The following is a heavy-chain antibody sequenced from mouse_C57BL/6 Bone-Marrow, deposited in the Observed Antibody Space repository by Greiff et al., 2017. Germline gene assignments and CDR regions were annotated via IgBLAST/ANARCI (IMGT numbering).Heavy chain of an antibody. CDR1: GFTFSSYG. CDR3: ASRTGTWYFDV. J-gene: IGHJ1*03. V-gene: IGHV5-6*02. CDR2: ISSGGSYT. Sequence: EVKLQESGGDLVKPGGSLKLSCAASGFTFSSYGMSWVRQTQDKRLEWVATISSGGSYTYYPDSVKGRFTISRDNAKNTLYMQMSSLKSEDTAMYYCASRTGTWYFDVWGTGTTVTVSS. D-gene: IGHD4-1*01.